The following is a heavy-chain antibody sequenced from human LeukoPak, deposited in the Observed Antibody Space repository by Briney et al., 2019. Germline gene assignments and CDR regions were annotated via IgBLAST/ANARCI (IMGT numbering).Heavy chain of an antibody. CDR1: GFTLSSYC. D-gene: IGHD3-10*01. J-gene: IGHJ4*02. V-gene: IGHV3-7*01. CDR2: IKQDGRQK. CDR3: ARESYFGECFDY. Sequence: GASLRLSCAASGFTLSSYCMGWARQPPGKGLEWVATIKQDGRQKYCVHSVKGPLTISRDKAKNSLYLQMISLRAEDTAVYYCARESYFGECFDYWGQGTLVTVSS.